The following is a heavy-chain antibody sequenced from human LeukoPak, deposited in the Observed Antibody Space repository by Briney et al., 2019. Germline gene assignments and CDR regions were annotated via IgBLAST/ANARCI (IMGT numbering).Heavy chain of an antibody. V-gene: IGHV4-59*08. CDR3: ARHQEGYRPYYFDY. CDR1: GGSISSYY. J-gene: IGHJ4*02. CDR2: IHYSGST. D-gene: IGHD5-18*01. Sequence: SETLSLTCTVSGGSISSYYWSWIRQPPGKGLEWIGYIHYSGSTNYNPSLKSRVTISVDTSKNQFSLKLSSVTAADTAVYYCARHQEGYRPYYFDYWGQGTLVTVSS.